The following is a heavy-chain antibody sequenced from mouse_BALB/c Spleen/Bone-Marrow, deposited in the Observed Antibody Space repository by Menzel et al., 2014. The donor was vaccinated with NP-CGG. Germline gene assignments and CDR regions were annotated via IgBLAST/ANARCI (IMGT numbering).Heavy chain of an antibody. CDR2: IDPANGNT. CDR1: GFNIKDTY. Sequence: QLKQSGADLVKPGASVKLSCTASGFNIKDTYMHWVKQRPEQGLEWIGRIDPANGNTKYDPKFQGKATITADTSSNTAYLQLSSLTSEDTAVYYCASYDYGYYFDYWGQGTTLTVSS. CDR3: ASYDYGYYFDY. J-gene: IGHJ2*01. D-gene: IGHD2-4*01. V-gene: IGHV14-3*02.